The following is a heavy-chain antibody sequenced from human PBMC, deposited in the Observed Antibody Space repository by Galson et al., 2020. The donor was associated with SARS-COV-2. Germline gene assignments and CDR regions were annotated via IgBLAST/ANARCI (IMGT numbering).Heavy chain of an antibody. CDR1: GFTFSSYD. V-gene: IGHV3-13*01. D-gene: IGHD4-17*01. CDR3: ARGVMTTVTKGVHYYYYYYMDV. Sequence: GGSLRLSCAASGFTFSSYDMHWVRQATGKGLEWVSAIGTAGDTYYPGSVKGRFTISRENAKNSLYLQMNSLRAGDTAVYYCARGVMTTVTKGVHYYYYYYMDVWGKGTTVTVSS. J-gene: IGHJ6*03. CDR2: IGTAGDT.